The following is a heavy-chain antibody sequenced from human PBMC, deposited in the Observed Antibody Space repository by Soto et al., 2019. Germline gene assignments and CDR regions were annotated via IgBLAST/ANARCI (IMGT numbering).Heavy chain of an antibody. D-gene: IGHD6-19*01. J-gene: IGHJ3*02. Sequence: EVQLLESAGGLVQPGGSLRISCAASGFTFDNYVMNWVRLAPGKGLEWVSGISGSGDSTFYGDSVKGRFTISRDNSKNTLYLHMNILRAEDTAVYFCARDAWALAGPDAFDIWGQGTLVTVSS. CDR2: ISGSGDST. CDR3: ARDAWALAGPDAFDI. CDR1: GFTFDNYV. V-gene: IGHV3-23*01.